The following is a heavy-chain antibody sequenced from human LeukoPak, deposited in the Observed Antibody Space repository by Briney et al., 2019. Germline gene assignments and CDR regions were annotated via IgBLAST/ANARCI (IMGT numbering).Heavy chain of an antibody. Sequence: SETLSLTCTVSGASISSYYWSWIRQPPGKGLEWIGYVYYSGSTNNNPSLKSRVTISVDTSKNQSSLKLNSVTAADTAVYYCARFAGYSYYMDVWGKGTTVTISS. CDR2: VYYSGST. CDR1: GASISSYY. V-gene: IGHV4-59*01. J-gene: IGHJ6*03. CDR3: ARFAGYSYYMDV.